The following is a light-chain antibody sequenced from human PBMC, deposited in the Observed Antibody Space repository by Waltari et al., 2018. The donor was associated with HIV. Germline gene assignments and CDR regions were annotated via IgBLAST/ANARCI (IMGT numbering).Light chain of an antibody. CDR1: SSNIGGNT. V-gene: IGLV1-44*01. J-gene: IGLJ3*02. CDR2: SNS. Sequence: QSVLTQPPSASGTPGQRVTISCSGSSSNIGGNTVNWYQQLPGTAPKLLIYSNSQRPSGVPDRFSGSKSGTSASLAISGLQSEDEADYYCAAWDDSLNGGVFGGGTKLTVL. CDR3: AAWDDSLNGGV.